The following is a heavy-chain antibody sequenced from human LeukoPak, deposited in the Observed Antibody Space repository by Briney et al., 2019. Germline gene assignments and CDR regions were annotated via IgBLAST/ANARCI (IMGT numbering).Heavy chain of an antibody. CDR2: RYDTEST. V-gene: IGHV4-38-2*02. J-gene: IGHJ4*02. CDR1: GSSGSSDYY. CDR3: ARWNFWSGYFDY. Sequence: SETLSLTCTVSGSSGSSDYYWGWIRQPPGKGLQWIGSRYDTESTYYNPSLRSRVTISVDTSKNQFSLKLSSVTAADTAVYYCARWNFWSGYFDYWGQGTLVTVSS. D-gene: IGHD3-3*01.